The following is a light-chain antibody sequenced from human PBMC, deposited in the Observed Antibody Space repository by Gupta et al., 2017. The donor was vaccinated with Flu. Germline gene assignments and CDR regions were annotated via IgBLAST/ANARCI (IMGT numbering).Light chain of an antibody. CDR1: QSVSASY. J-gene: IGKJ2*01. Sequence: ETVLTQSAGILSLSPGERATLSCRASQSVSASYLAWYQQKPGQAPRLLIYGTSTRATGIPGRFSGSGSGTDFTLTISRLEPEDFAVYYCQQYAGSPFTFGQGTKLEI. CDR2: GTS. V-gene: IGKV3-20*01. CDR3: QQYAGSPFT.